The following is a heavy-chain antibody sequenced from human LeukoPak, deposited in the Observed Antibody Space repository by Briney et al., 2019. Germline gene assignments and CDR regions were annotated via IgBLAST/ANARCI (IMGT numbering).Heavy chain of an antibody. V-gene: IGHV4-59*01. CDR3: ARQKKMGDYYYYGMDV. CDR2: IYYSGST. Sequence: SETLSLTCTVSGGSISSYYWSWIRQPPGKGLEWIGYIYYSGSTNCNPSLKSRVTKSVDTSKNQFSLKLSSVTAADTAVYYCARQKKMGDYYYYGMDVWGQGTTVTVSS. D-gene: IGHD2-8*01. CDR1: GGSISSYY. J-gene: IGHJ6*02.